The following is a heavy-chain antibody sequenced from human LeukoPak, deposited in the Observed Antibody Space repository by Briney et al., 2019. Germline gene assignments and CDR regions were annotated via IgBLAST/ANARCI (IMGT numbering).Heavy chain of an antibody. CDR2: ISPYNGNT. J-gene: IGHJ5*02. V-gene: IGHV1-18*01. CDR1: GYAFTNFG. Sequence: AAVKVSCKASGYAFTNFGISWVRQAPGQGLEWMGWISPYNGNTDYPQKVRGRVTMTTDTSTSTAYVELRSLRSDDTAVYYCARGGVGHCSGGSCPTSWFDPWGQGTLVTVSS. D-gene: IGHD2-15*01. CDR3: ARGGVGHCSGGSCPTSWFDP.